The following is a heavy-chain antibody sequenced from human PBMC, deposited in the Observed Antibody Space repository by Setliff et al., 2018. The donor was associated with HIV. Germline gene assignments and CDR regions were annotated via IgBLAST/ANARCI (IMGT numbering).Heavy chain of an antibody. J-gene: IGHJ4*02. CDR1: GFTVDEYG. Sequence: SGGSLRLSCAASGFTVDEYGMSWVRQAPGKGLAWVSGINWNGGSTGYADSVKGRFTISRDNAKNSLYLQMNSLRAEDTAVYFCVRAPPNSEYWGRGTLVTVSS. V-gene: IGHV3-20*04. CDR3: VRAPPNSEY. CDR2: INWNGGST.